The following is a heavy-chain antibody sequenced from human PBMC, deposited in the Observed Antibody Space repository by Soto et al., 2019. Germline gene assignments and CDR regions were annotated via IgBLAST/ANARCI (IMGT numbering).Heavy chain of an antibody. J-gene: IGHJ4*02. V-gene: IGHV3-48*02. CDR1: GFTFSSYS. Sequence: HPGGSLRLSCAASGFTFSSYSMNWVRQAPGKGLGWVSYISSSSSTIYYADSVKGRFTISRDNAKNSLYLQMNSLRDEDTAVYYCARRARITIFGVVTCFDYWGQGTLVTVSS. CDR2: ISSSSSTI. D-gene: IGHD3-3*01. CDR3: ARRARITIFGVVTCFDY.